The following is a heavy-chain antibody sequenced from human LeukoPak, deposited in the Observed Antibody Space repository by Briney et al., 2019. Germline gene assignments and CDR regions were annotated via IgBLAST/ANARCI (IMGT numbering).Heavy chain of an antibody. D-gene: IGHD6-19*01. Sequence: GGSLRLSCAASGFTFDDYGMSWVRQAPGKGLEWVSGISWNSGSIGYADSVKGRFTVSRDNAKNSLYLQMNSLRAEDTALYYCAKDIRYSSGWGAFDYWGQGTLVTVSS. J-gene: IGHJ4*02. CDR2: ISWNSGSI. V-gene: IGHV3-9*01. CDR3: AKDIRYSSGWGAFDY. CDR1: GFTFDDYG.